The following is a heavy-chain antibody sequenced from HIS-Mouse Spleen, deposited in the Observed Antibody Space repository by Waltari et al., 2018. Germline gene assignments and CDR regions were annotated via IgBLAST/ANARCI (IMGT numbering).Heavy chain of an antibody. CDR2: INHSGST. CDR3: ASRPNFDY. Sequence: QVQLQQWGAGLLTPSETLSLTCAVYGGSFSGYYWSWIRQPPGKGLEWIGEINHSGSTNYNPSLKSRVTISVDTSKNQFSLKLSSVTAADTAVYYCASRPNFDYWGQGTLVTVSS. V-gene: IGHV4-34*01. J-gene: IGHJ4*02. D-gene: IGHD6-6*01. CDR1: GGSFSGYY.